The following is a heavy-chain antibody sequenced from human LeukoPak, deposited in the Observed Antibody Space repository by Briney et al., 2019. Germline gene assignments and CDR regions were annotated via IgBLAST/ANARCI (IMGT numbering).Heavy chain of an antibody. CDR1: GYTLTELS. CDR3: ATDTIAVAGTEGDY. Sequence: ASVKVSCKVSGYTLTELSMHWVRQAPGKGLEWMGGFDPEDGETIYAQKFQGRVTMTEDTSTDTAYMELISLRSEDTAVYYCATDTIAVAGTEGDYWGQGTLVTVSS. V-gene: IGHV1-24*01. J-gene: IGHJ4*02. CDR2: FDPEDGET. D-gene: IGHD6-19*01.